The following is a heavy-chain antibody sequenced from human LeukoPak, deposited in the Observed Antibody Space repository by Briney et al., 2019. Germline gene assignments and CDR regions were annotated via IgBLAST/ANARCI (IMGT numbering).Heavy chain of an antibody. J-gene: IGHJ5*02. D-gene: IGHD3-3*01. CDR3: ARGAGAQRVDWFDP. Sequence: GGSLRLSCAASGFSFSSYAVTWVRQAPGKGLGWVSTIIDDGRTYYTDSVEGRFTVSRDDSKDTLYLQMNRLRAEDTAVYYCARGAGAQRVDWFDPWGQGTLVTVSS. V-gene: IGHV3-23*01. CDR2: IIDDGRT. CDR1: GFSFSSYA.